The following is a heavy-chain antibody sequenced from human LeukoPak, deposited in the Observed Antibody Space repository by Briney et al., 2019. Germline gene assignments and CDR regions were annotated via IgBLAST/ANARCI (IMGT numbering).Heavy chain of an antibody. D-gene: IGHD3-3*01. CDR2: INQGGSET. CDR1: GFTFSTYW. V-gene: IGHV3-7*03. J-gene: IGHJ4*02. Sequence: GESLRLSCETSGFTFSTYWMTWVRQAPGKGLEWVANINQGGSETRYVDSVKGRFTISRDNAKASLDLQLNSLRVEDTAVYYCARARRPYYDFWSGYSYYFDYWGQGTLVAVSS. CDR3: ARARRPYYDFWSGYSYYFDY.